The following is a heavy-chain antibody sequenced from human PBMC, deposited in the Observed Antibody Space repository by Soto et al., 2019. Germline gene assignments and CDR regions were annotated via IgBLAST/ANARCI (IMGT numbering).Heavy chain of an antibody. CDR3: ARVAYYYDSSGQAPWYYYYGMDV. J-gene: IGHJ6*02. CDR2: IIPIFGTA. D-gene: IGHD3-22*01. Sequence: SVKVSCKASEGTFSSYAISWVRQAPGQGLEWMGGIIPIFGTANYAQKFQGRVTITADESTSTAYMELSSLRSEDTAVYYCARVAYYYDSSGQAPWYYYYGMDVWGQGTTVTVSS. V-gene: IGHV1-69*13. CDR1: EGTFSSYA.